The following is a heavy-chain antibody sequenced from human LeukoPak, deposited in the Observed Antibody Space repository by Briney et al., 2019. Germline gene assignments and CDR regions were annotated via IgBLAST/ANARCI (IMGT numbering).Heavy chain of an antibody. J-gene: IGHJ4*02. CDR2: IYPGDSDT. V-gene: IGHV5-51*01. D-gene: IGHD2-15*01. Sequence: GEPLKISCKGSGYSFTSYWIGWVRQMPGKGLEWMGIIYPGDSDTRYSPSFQGQVTISADRSISTAYLQWSSLKASDTAIVYCARYSPEGPFDYWGQGTLVTVSS. CDR1: GYSFTSYW. CDR3: ARYSPEGPFDY.